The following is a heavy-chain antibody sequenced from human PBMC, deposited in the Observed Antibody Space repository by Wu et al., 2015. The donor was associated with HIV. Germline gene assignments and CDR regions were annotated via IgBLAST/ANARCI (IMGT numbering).Heavy chain of an antibody. CDR1: VFSFNTYY. J-gene: IGHJ3*02. D-gene: IGHD6-13*01. CDR3: VRGQQLERGAFDI. V-gene: IGHV1-46*02. CDR2: VNPAGGNT. Sequence: QVQLVQSGAEVKTPGASVKISCRASVFSFNTYYMDWVRQAPGQGLEWMGFVNPAGGNTVAQKFQGRLTMTRDTSTSTVYMELSSLRSEDTAVYYCVRGQQLERGAFDIWGQGTMVTVSS.